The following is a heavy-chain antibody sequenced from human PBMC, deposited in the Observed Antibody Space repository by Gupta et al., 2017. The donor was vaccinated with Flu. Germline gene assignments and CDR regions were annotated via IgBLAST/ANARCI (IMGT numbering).Heavy chain of an antibody. CDR1: GGSFSGYY. D-gene: IGHD2-15*01. CDR2: INHSGSP. V-gene: IGHV4-34*01. CDR3: ARSPLVVVVAATIYYYYGMDV. Sequence: QVQLQQWGAGLLKPSETLSLTCAVYGGSFSGYYWSWIRQPPGKGLEWIGEINHSGSPNYNPSLQRRVTISVDTSKHQFSLKLSSVPAADPALYYCARSPLVVVVAATIYYYYGMDVWGQGTTVTVSS. J-gene: IGHJ6*02.